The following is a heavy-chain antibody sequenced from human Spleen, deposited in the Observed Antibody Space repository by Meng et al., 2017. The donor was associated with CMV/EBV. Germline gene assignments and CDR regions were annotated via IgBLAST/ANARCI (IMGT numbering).Heavy chain of an antibody. CDR3: ARDRSGYCSSTSCYTVDY. CDR1: GFTLSDYY. D-gene: IGHD2-2*02. Sequence: GGSLRFSCAASGFTLSDYYMTWIRQAPGKGLEWVSYIDGRGGSTYYADSVKGRFTISKDNAKNSLYLQMNSLRAEDTAVYYCARDRSGYCSSTSCYTVDYWGQGTLVTVSS. J-gene: IGHJ4*02. V-gene: IGHV3-11*04. CDR2: IDGRGGST.